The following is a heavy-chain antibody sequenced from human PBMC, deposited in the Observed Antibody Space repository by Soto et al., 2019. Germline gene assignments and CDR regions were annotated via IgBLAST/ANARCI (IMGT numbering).Heavy chain of an antibody. Sequence: AETLSLTCVVSGDSISSYHWSWIRQSAGKGLEWIGRIHSSGSTQYNPSLKSRVTMSVDMSKNQFSLRVTSVSAADTAIYYCARGIAALTWSWCDPWGQGALVTVSS. CDR1: GDSISSYH. J-gene: IGHJ5*02. CDR3: ARGIAALTWSWCDP. V-gene: IGHV4-4*07. CDR2: IHSSGST. D-gene: IGHD6-13*01.